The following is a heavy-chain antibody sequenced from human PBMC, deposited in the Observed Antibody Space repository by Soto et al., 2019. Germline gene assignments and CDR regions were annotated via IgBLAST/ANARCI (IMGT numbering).Heavy chain of an antibody. CDR1: GGSISSYY. V-gene: IGHV4-59*01. Sequence: ETLSLTCTVSGGSISSYYWSWIRQPPGKGLEWIGYIYYSGSTNYNPSLKSRVTISVDTSKNQFSLKLSSVTAADTAVYYCARIVGRGWFDPWGQGTLVTVSS. J-gene: IGHJ5*02. CDR2: IYYSGST. D-gene: IGHD1-26*01. CDR3: ARIVGRGWFDP.